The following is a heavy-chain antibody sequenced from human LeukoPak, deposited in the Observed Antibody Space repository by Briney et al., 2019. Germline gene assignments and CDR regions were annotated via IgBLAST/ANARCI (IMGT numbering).Heavy chain of an antibody. D-gene: IGHD2-15*01. CDR1: GFTFSSYT. CDR2: ITTSDGNT. V-gene: IGHV3-23*01. J-gene: IGHJ4*02. CDR3: AREYGSSRYFDY. Sequence: PGGSLRLSCAASGFTFSSYTMSWVRQAPGKGLEWVSTITTSDGNTYYADSVKGRFTISRDNAKNTLYLQMNSLRAEDTAVYYCAREYGSSRYFDYWGQGTPVTVSS.